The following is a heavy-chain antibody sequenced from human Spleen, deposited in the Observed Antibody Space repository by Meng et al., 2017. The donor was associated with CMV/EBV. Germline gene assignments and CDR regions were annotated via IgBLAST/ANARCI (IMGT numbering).Heavy chain of an antibody. CDR3: ARNHKEGRYTSSSNYFDS. CDR2: INPNSGGT. V-gene: IGHV1-2*02. Sequence: YTFTDFYVHWVRQAPGQGLEWRGWINPNSGGTNYAQKFLGRVTMTRDTSINTAYMELYRVRSDDTAVYYCARNHKEGRYTSSSNYFDSWGQGTLVTVSS. CDR1: YTFTDFY. D-gene: IGHD6-6*01. J-gene: IGHJ4*02.